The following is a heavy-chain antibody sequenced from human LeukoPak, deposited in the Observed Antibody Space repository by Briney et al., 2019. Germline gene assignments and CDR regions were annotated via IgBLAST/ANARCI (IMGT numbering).Heavy chain of an antibody. V-gene: IGHV4-30-4*08. CDR1: GGSISSGDYY. D-gene: IGHD2-2*01. J-gene: IGHJ5*02. Sequence: PSETLSLTCTVSGGSISSGDYYSSWVRQPPGKCLEWIAYIYYSGSTYYNPSLKSRFTISVDTSKYLFSLKLSSLPAPVPALYFCAREDIVVVPAANGFDHWGQGTLVTVSS. CDR3: AREDIVVVPAANGFDH. CDR2: IYYSGST.